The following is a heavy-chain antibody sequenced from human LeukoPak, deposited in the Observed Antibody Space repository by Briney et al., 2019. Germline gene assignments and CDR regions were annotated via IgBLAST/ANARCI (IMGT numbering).Heavy chain of an antibody. CDR1: GFTFSSYW. V-gene: IGHV3-74*01. CDR2: INCDGSST. J-gene: IGHJ4*02. Sequence: GGSLRLSCAASGFTFSSYWMHWVRQAPGKGLVWVSRINCDGSSTSYADSVTGRFTISRDNSKNTLYLQMNSLIPEDTAVYYCARDGDTAIRGLNFDYWGQGTLVTVSS. D-gene: IGHD3-10*01. CDR3: ARDGDTAIRGLNFDY.